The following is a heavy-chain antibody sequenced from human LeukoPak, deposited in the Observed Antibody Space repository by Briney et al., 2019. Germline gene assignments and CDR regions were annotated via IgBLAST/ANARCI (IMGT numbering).Heavy chain of an antibody. Sequence: GGSLRLSCAASGSTFSSYAMTWVRQAPGKGLEWVSSISGSGGNTYYADSVKGRFTISRDNSKNTLYLQMNNVGAEDTALYYCAKCMAEPGTCYFDYWGQGTLVTVSS. V-gene: IGHV3-23*01. CDR3: AKCMAEPGTCYFDY. D-gene: IGHD6-13*01. J-gene: IGHJ4*02. CDR1: GSTFSSYA. CDR2: ISGSGGNT.